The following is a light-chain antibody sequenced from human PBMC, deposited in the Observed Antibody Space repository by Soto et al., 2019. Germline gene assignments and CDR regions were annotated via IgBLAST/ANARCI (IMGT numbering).Light chain of an antibody. V-gene: IGKV3-20*01. CDR3: QQFINSPLT. J-gene: IGKJ4*01. Sequence: EIVLTQSPGTLSLSPGERATLSCRASQSLRNNYLAWYQQKPGQTPRLLIHSASSRATGIPDRFSGSGSGTDFTLTISRLEPEDLAVYYCQQFINSPLTFGGGTKVDIK. CDR1: QSLRNNY. CDR2: SAS.